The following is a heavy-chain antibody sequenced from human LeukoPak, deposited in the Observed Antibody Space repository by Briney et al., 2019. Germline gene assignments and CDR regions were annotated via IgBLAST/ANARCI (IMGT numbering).Heavy chain of an antibody. CDR2: IKQDGSEK. CDR3: ARGVPAASAITFDI. D-gene: IGHD2-2*01. J-gene: IGHJ3*02. Sequence: GGSLRLSCAASGFTFSSYWMSWVRQAPGKGLEWVANIKQDGSEKYYVDSVKGRFTISRDNAKNSLYLQMNSLRAEDTAVFYCARGVPAASAITFDIWGQGTMVTVSS. CDR1: GFTFSSYW. V-gene: IGHV3-7*04.